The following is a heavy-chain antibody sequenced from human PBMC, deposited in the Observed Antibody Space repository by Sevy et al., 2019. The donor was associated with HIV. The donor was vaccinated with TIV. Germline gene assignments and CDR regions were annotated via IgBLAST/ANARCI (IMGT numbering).Heavy chain of an antibody. V-gene: IGHV4-59*08. CDR1: GGSITSLY. CDR2: IYYNGHI. D-gene: IGHD1-26*01. J-gene: IGHJ4*02. Sequence: SETLSPTCTVSGGSITSLYWNWIPQPPGKALDWIANIYYNGHINYNPSLKSRVTLSLDTSKNQFSLRLSSVTAADTAMYYCAGENAWGRGYSWGQGTLVIVSS. CDR3: AGENAWGRGYS.